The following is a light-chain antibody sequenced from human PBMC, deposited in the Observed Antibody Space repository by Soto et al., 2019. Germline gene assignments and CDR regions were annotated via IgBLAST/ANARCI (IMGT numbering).Light chain of an antibody. CDR1: RSNIGTNT. CDR3: SAWDDSLNRPV. V-gene: IGLV1-44*01. J-gene: IGLJ2*01. CDR2: DNY. Sequence: QSVLTQEPSASGAPGQSVTMSCSGSRSNIGTNTVNWYQQRPGTPPKFLIYDNYRRPSGVPDRFSGSQSGTSASLAISGLQSEDEADYYCSAWDDSLNRPVFGGGTKLTVL.